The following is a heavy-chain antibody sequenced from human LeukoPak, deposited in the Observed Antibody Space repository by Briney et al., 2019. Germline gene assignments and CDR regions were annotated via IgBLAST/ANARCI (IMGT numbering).Heavy chain of an antibody. Sequence: ASVKVSCKASGYTFTSYYMHWVRQAPGQGLEWMGWINPNSGGTNYAQKFQGWVTMTRDTSISTAYMELSRLRSDDTAVYYCARERYGDRYYYGMDVWGKGTTVTVSS. CDR2: INPNSGGT. CDR1: GYTFTSYY. CDR3: ARERYGDRYYYGMDV. D-gene: IGHD4-17*01. V-gene: IGHV1-2*04. J-gene: IGHJ6*04.